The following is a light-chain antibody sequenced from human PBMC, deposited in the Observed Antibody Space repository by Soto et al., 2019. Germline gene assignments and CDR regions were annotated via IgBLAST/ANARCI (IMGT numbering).Light chain of an antibody. CDR1: RLNFRSNF. J-gene: IGLJ3*02. CDR3: STWDDSLSGPV. CDR2: NNN. V-gene: IGLV1-47*02. Sequence: QSVLTQPPSASGTPGQSVTISCSGSRLNFRSNFVYWYQQLPGTAPRLLIYNNNQRPSGVPGRFSGSKFGTSASLAISGLRSEDEADYYCSTWDDSLSGPVFGGGTQLTVL.